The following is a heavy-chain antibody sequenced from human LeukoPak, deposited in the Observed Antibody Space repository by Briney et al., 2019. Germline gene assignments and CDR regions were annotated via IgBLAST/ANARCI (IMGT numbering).Heavy chain of an antibody. CDR1: GGSISSSSYY. CDR2: IYYSGST. J-gene: IGHJ3*02. CDR3: ARDGRYCSSTSCYRDAFDI. Sequence: SETLSLTCTVSGGSISSSSYYWGWIRQPPGKGLEWIGSIYYSGSTYYNPSLKSRVTISVDTSKNQFSLKLSSVTAADTAVYYCARDGRYCSSTSCYRDAFDIWGQGTMVTVSS. D-gene: IGHD2-2*01. V-gene: IGHV4-39*07.